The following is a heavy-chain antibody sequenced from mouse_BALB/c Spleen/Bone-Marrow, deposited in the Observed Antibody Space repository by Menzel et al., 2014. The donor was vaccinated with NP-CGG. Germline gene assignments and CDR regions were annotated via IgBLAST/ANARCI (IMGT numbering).Heavy chain of an antibody. V-gene: IGHV7-3*02. CDR3: AGMDY. CDR1: GFTFTAYY. CDR2: IRNKDNGYTT. Sequence: EVQLVESGGGLVQPGGSLRLSCATSGFTFTAYYMSWVRQPPGKALEWLGFIRNKDNGYTTDYSASVKGRFTISRDNSQSILYHQMNTLSAEDSASYCGAGMDYWGQGTSVTVSS. J-gene: IGHJ4*01.